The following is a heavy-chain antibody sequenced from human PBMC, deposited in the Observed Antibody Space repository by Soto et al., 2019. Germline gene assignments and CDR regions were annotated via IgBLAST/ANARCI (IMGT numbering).Heavy chain of an antibody. V-gene: IGHV3-30-3*01. CDR1: GFAFSSSA. D-gene: IGHD1-1*01. CDR3: ARDQSLQSTTRGDYYNMDV. CDR2: ISYDGANQ. J-gene: IGHJ6*02. Sequence: GGSLRLSCAASGFAFSSSAMHWVRQAPGKGLEWVAVISYDGANQYYADSVKGRFTVSRDNSKNTVALQMNSLRTEDTAVHYCARDQSLQSTTRGDYYNMDVWGQGTTVTVSS.